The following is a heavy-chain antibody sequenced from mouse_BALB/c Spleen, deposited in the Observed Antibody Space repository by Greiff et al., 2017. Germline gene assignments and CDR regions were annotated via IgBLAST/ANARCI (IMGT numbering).Heavy chain of an antibody. CDR2: INPSNGRT. CDR1: GYTFTSYW. D-gene: IGHD1-1*01. J-gene: IGHJ4*01. CDR3: VESSSYVGSYAMDY. V-gene: IGHV1S81*02. Sequence: QVQLQQPGAELVKPGASVKLSCKASGYTFTSYWMHWVKQRPGQGLEWIGEINPSNGRTNYNEKFKSKATLTVDKSSSTAYMQLSSLTSEDSAVYYCVESSSYVGSYAMDYWGQGTSVTVSA.